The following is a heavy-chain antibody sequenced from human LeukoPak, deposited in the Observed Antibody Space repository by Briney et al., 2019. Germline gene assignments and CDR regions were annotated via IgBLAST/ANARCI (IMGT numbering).Heavy chain of an antibody. CDR3: ARDSNPYCSGGSCTAFDI. CDR2: ISSSSSYI. V-gene: IGHV3-21*01. J-gene: IGHJ3*02. Sequence: PGGSLRLSCAASGFIFSSYNLNWVRQAPGKGLEWVSSISSSSSYIYYADSMKGRFTISRDNARNSLYLQMNSLRAEDTAMYFCARDSNPYCSGGSCTAFDIWAKGQWSPSLQ. D-gene: IGHD2-15*01. CDR1: GFIFSSYN.